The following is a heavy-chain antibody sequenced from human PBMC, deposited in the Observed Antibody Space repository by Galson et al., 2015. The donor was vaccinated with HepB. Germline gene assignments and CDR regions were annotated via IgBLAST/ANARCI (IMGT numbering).Heavy chain of an antibody. Sequence: SLRLSCAASGFNFSAYFMRWVRQAPGKGLECVSSISESGDKTFYADSVKGRFTISRDNSKNTMHLQMNSLRGEGTALYYCAKGTAVGDKEGAKWGQGTLVTV. CDR1: GFNFSAYF. D-gene: IGHD2-21*01. V-gene: IGHV3-23*01. J-gene: IGHJ4*02. CDR3: AKGTAVGDKEGAK. CDR2: ISESGDKT.